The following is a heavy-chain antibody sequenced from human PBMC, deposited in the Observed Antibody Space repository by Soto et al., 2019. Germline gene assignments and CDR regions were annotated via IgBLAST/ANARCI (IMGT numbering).Heavy chain of an antibody. D-gene: IGHD6-19*01. CDR2: IWYDGSNK. CDR3: ARGGPYSSGWPTFFDYYMDV. V-gene: IGHV3-33*01. Sequence: GGSLRLSCAASGFTFSSYGMHWVRQAPGKGLEWVAVIWYDGSNKYYADSVKGRFTISRDNSKNTLYLQMNSLRAEDTAVYYCARGGPYSSGWPTFFDYYMDVWGKGTTVTVSS. CDR1: GFTFSSYG. J-gene: IGHJ6*03.